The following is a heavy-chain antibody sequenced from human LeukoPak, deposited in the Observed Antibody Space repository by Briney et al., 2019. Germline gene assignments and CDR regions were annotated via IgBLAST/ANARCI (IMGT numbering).Heavy chain of an antibody. CDR2: IRPDGSDI. J-gene: IGHJ4*02. CDR3: ARDGSGSDFSLDY. Sequence: GGSLRLSCAASGFTFSNYWMSWVRQAPGRGLEWVANIRPDGSDIYNVDSVRGRFTISRDNTKNSLFLQMNSLKDEDTAVYYCARDGSGSDFSLDYWGPGTLVTVSS. CDR1: GFTFSNYW. V-gene: IGHV3-7*04. D-gene: IGHD3-10*01.